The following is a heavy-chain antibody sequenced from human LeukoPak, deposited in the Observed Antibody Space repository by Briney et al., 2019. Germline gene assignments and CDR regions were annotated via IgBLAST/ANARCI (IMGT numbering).Heavy chain of an antibody. D-gene: IGHD3-10*01. CDR2: IYTSGST. J-gene: IGHJ5*02. CDR1: GGSISSYY. V-gene: IGHV4-4*09. Sequence: SETLSLTCIVSGGSISSYYWSWIRQPPGKGLEWIGYIYTSGSTNYNPSLKSRVTISVDTSKNQFSLKLSSVTAADTAVYYCARHDSGWFDPWGQGTLVTVSS. CDR3: ARHDSGWFDP.